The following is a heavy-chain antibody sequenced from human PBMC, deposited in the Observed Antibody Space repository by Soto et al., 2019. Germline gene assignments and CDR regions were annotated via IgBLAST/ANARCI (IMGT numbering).Heavy chain of an antibody. CDR1: GDSVSSNSAA. J-gene: IGHJ3*02. CDR3: ARDLTYYYDSSGYSLDAFDI. Sequence: SQTLSLPFAISGDSVSSNSAAWNWIRQSPSRGLEVLGRTYYRSKWYNDYAVSVKSRITINPGTSKNQFSLQLNSVTPEDTAVYYCARDLTYYYDSSGYSLDAFDIWGQGTMVTVSS. D-gene: IGHD3-22*01. CDR2: TYYRSKWYN. V-gene: IGHV6-1*01.